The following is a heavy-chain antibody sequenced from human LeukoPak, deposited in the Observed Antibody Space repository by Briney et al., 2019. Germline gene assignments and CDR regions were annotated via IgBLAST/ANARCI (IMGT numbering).Heavy chain of an antibody. CDR1: GFTVSSNY. V-gene: IGHV3-53*01. CDR3: ARSAEARSSNAFDI. J-gene: IGHJ3*02. D-gene: IGHD6-6*01. CDR2: IYSGGST. Sequence: GGSLRLSCAASGFTVSSNYMSWVRQAPGKGLEWVSVIYSGGSTYYADSVKGRFTISGDNSKNTLYLQMNSLRAEDTAVYYCARSAEARSSNAFDIWGQGTMVTVSS.